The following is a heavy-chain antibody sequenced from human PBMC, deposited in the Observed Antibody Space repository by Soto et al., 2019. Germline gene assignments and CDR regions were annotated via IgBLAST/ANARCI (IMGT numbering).Heavy chain of an antibody. CDR3: ARHILISPIWFDP. Sequence: SETLSLTCTVSGGSISSYYWSWIRQLPGKGLEWIGYIYYSGSTNYNPSLKSRVTISVDTSKNQFSLKLSSVTAADTAVYYCARHILISPIWFDPWGQGTLVTVSS. CDR1: GGSISSYY. J-gene: IGHJ5*02. V-gene: IGHV4-59*08. CDR2: IYYSGST. D-gene: IGHD2-15*01.